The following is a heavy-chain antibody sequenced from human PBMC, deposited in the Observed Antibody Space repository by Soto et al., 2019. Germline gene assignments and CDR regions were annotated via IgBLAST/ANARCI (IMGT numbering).Heavy chain of an antibody. V-gene: IGHV3-74*01. Sequence: EVQLVESGGGLVQPGGSLRLSCAASGFTFSSYWMHWVRQAPGKGLVWVSRINSDGSSTSYADSVKGRFTISRDNAKNTLYLQMNSLRADDKAVYYCARDGADYVYYGNYYYYMDVWRNGSTVTVSS. D-gene: IGHD4-17*01. CDR3: ARDGADYVYYGNYYYYMDV. CDR2: INSDGSST. CDR1: GFTFSSYW. J-gene: IGHJ6*03.